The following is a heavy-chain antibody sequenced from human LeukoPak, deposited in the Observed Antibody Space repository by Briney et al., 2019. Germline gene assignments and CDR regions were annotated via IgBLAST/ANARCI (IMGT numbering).Heavy chain of an antibody. CDR3: ARDVTAAGDY. CDR1: GFTFSNYW. V-gene: IGHV3-7*01. J-gene: IGHJ4*02. D-gene: IGHD2-21*02. CDR2: IKKDGSEQ. Sequence: PGGSLRLSCAASGFTFSNYWMTWVRQAPGKGLEWVANIKKDGSEQYYVDSVKGRFTISRDNAKNFLYLQMNSLRAEDTAVYYCARDVTAAGDYWGQGTLLIVSS.